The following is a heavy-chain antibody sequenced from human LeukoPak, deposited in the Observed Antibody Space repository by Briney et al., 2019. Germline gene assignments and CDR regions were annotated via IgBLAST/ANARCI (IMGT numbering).Heavy chain of an antibody. D-gene: IGHD5-18*01. J-gene: IGHJ4*02. CDR2: IYSGGST. CDR3: AGRPTGYSSGYIH. V-gene: IGHV3-53*01. Sequence: GGSLRLSCAASGLTVSSNYMSWVRQAPGKGLEWVSVIYSGGSTYYADSVKGRFTISRDNSENIVYLQMNNLRVEDTAVYYCAGRPTGYSSGYIHWGQGTLVTVSS. CDR1: GLTVSSNY.